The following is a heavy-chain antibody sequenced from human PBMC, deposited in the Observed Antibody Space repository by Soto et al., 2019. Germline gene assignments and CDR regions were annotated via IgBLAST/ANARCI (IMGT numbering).Heavy chain of an antibody. CDR2: ISYDGSNK. V-gene: IGHV3-30*18. D-gene: IGHD3-9*01. CDR3: AKDSSLRYFDWLFDGGYYFDY. J-gene: IGHJ4*02. CDR1: GFTFSSYG. Sequence: GGSLRLSCAASGFTFSSYGMHWVRQAPGKGLEWVAVISYDGSNKYYADSVKGRFTISRDNSKNTLYLQMNSLRAEDTAVYYCAKDSSLRYFDWLFDGGYYFDYWGQGTLVTVSS.